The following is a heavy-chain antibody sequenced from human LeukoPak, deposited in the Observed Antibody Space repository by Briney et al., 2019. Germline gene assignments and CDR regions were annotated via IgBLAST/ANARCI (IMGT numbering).Heavy chain of an antibody. Sequence: PGGSLRLSCAASGFTFSSYAMSWVRQAPGKGLEWVSAISGSGGSTYYADSMKGRFTISRDNSKNTLYLQMNSLRAEDTAVYYCAKRDSGSYYSYFDYWGQGTLVTVSS. CDR1: GFTFSSYA. D-gene: IGHD1-26*01. CDR3: AKRDSGSYYSYFDY. V-gene: IGHV3-23*01. CDR2: ISGSGGST. J-gene: IGHJ4*02.